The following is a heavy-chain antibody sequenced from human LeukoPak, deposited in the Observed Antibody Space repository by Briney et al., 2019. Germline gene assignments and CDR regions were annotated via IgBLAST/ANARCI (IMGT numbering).Heavy chain of an antibody. CDR2: ISYDGSNK. Sequence: PGGSLRLSCAASGFTFSSYGMHWVRQAPGKGLEWVAVISYDGSNKYYADSVKGRFTISRDNSKNTLYLQMNSLRAEDTAVYYCAKAYYGLGSYYYYYYGMDVWGKGTTVTVSS. J-gene: IGHJ6*04. V-gene: IGHV3-30*18. CDR3: AKAYYGLGSYYYYYYGMDV. CDR1: GFTFSSYG. D-gene: IGHD3-10*01.